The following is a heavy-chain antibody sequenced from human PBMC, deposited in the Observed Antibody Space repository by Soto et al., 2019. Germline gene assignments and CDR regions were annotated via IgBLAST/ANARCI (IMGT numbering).Heavy chain of an antibody. D-gene: IGHD1-26*01. CDR1: GFTFSSYG. V-gene: IGHV3-30*18. CDR3: AKDLKWEPPRGDYYYYYGMDV. Sequence: GGSLRLSCAASGFTFSSYGMHWVRQAPGKGLEWVAVISYDGSNKYYADSVKGRFTISRDNSKNTLYLQMNSLRAEDTAVYYCAKDLKWEPPRGDYYYYYGMDVWGQGTTVTVSS. J-gene: IGHJ6*02. CDR2: ISYDGSNK.